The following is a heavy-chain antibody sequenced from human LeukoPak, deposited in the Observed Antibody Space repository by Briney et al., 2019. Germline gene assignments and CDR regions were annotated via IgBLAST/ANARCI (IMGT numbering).Heavy chain of an antibody. CDR2: INPSAGST. V-gene: IGHV1-46*01. CDR1: GYTFTSYY. J-gene: IGHJ5*02. CDR3: ARSALGRGNWFDP. Sequence: ASVKVSCKASGYTFTSYYMHWVRQAPGQGLEWLGIINPSAGSTAYAQKFQGRVAMTRDTSTSTVYMGLSSLRSDDTAVYYCARSALGRGNWFDPWGQGTLVTVSS. D-gene: IGHD3-16*01.